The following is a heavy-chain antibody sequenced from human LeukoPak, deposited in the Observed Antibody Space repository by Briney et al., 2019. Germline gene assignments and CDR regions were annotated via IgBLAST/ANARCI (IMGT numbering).Heavy chain of an antibody. J-gene: IGHJ6*02. Sequence: GGSLRLSCAASGFTFSDYYMSWIRQAPGKGLEWVSYISSSSSYTNYADSVKGRFTISRDNAKNSLYLQMNSLRAEDTAVYYCARDLGGLSGYSMDVWGQRTTVTVSS. V-gene: IGHV3-11*05. D-gene: IGHD2-15*01. CDR1: GFTFSDYY. CDR3: ARDLGGLSGYSMDV. CDR2: ISSSSSYT.